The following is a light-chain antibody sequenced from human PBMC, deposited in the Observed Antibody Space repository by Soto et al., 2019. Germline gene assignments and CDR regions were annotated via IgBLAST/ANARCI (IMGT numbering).Light chain of an antibody. CDR3: QQYNSYS. Sequence: IQMTQSPSTRSASVGDRVPITGRASHSISSWLAWYQQEPGKAPNLLIDDASRLKSGVPSRFSGRGSGTEFTLTITSLQPDDSASYYCQQYNSYSFGQGTKVDI. CDR1: HSISSW. CDR2: DAS. J-gene: IGKJ1*01. V-gene: IGKV1-5*01.